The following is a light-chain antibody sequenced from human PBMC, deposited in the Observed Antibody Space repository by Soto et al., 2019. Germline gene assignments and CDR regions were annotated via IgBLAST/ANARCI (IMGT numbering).Light chain of an antibody. CDR2: GAS. Sequence: EIVLTQSPGTLSLSPGERATLSCRASQSVSSSYLAWYQQKPGQAPRLLIYGASSRATGIPDRFSGSGSGTDFTLTISRLEPEDFAVYDCQQYGSSPLYTVGQGTKLEIK. CDR3: QQYGSSPLYT. CDR1: QSVSSSY. J-gene: IGKJ2*01. V-gene: IGKV3-20*01.